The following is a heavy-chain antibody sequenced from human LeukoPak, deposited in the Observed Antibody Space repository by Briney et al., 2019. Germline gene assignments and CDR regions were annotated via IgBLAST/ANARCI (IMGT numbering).Heavy chain of an antibody. CDR2: IYYSWST. Sequence: SETLSPTLTFSGGSVSRSSYDCGWLRETPGKGLKWIGRIYYSWSTYYNRSLKCPVTISVETSKNKFSRKLSSVTTADTAAECCARGNYSKVRVYYCYYKDVWGKGTTVTVSS. J-gene: IGHJ6*03. CDR3: ARGNYSKVRVYYCYYKDV. V-gene: IGHV4-39*07. CDR1: GGSVSRSSYD. D-gene: IGHD4-11*01.